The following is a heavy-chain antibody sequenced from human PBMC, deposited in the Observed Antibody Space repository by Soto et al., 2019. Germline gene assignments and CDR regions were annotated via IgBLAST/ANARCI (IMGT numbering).Heavy chain of an antibody. V-gene: IGHV4-4*07. CDR3: ARVGRTRATVTTDAFDV. D-gene: IGHD4-17*01. Sequence: QVQLQESGPGLVKPSETLSLTCTVSGGSISGYYWSWIRQPAGKRLEWIGRIYASGNTNKNPSLKSRVTMSVDTFNNQFSLRLNSVTAADTAVYYCARVGRTRATVTTDAFDVWGQGTKVTVSS. CDR1: GGSISGYY. J-gene: IGHJ3*01. CDR2: IYASGNT.